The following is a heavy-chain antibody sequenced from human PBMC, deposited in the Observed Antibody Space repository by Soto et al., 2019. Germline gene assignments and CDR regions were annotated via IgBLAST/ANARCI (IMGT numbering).Heavy chain of an antibody. V-gene: IGHV4-4*02. Sequence: QVQLQESGPGLVKPSGTLSLTCAVSGGSINSSNWWSWVRQPPGKGLEWIGEIYHSGSTNYNPSLKSRVTISVDKSKNQFSLKLSSVTAADTAVYYCARSPDSSGYYPRWYYYGMDVWGQGTTVTVSS. CDR1: GGSINSSNW. D-gene: IGHD3-22*01. J-gene: IGHJ6*02. CDR2: IYHSGST. CDR3: ARSPDSSGYYPRWYYYGMDV.